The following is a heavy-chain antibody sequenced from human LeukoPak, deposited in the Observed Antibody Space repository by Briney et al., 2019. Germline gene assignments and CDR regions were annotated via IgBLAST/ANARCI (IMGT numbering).Heavy chain of an antibody. CDR3: ARSHGYFDDPSKYYFDY. V-gene: IGHV1-18*01. J-gene: IGHJ4*02. CDR2: ISAYNGNT. CDR1: GGTFSSYA. D-gene: IGHD3-9*01. Sequence: ASVKVSCKASGGTFSSYAINWVRQAPGQGLEWMGWISAYNGNTKYAPKFQGRVTLSTDTPTSTVNMELRRLRSDDTAFYYCARSHGYFDDPSKYYFDYWGQGVLVTVSS.